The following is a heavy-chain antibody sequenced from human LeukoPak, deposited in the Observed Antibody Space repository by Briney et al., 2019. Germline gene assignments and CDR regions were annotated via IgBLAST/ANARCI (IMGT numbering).Heavy chain of an antibody. V-gene: IGHV1-2*02. CDR1: GHTFTAYY. CDR3: ARDTSGSGSQDY. J-gene: IGHJ4*02. D-gene: IGHD3-10*01. Sequence: GASVKVSCKASGHTFTAYYIHWVRQAPGQGLEWMGWINPNSGGTNYAQKLQGRVTMTTDTSTSTAYMELRSLRSDDTAVYYCARDTSGSGSQDYWGQGTLVTVSS. CDR2: INPNSGGT.